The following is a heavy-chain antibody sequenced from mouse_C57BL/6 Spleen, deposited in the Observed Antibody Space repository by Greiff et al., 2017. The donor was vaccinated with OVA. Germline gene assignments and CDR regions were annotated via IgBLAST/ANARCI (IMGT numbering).Heavy chain of an antibody. CDR2: ISSGSSTI. V-gene: IGHV5-17*01. CDR3: ARTGGSYYFDY. D-gene: IGHD4-1*01. J-gene: IGHJ2*01. Sequence: EVMLVESGGGLVKPGGSLKLSCAASGFTFSDYGMHWVRQAPEKGLEWVAYISSGSSTIYYADTVKGRFTISRDNAKNTLFLQMTSLRSEDTAMYYCARTGGSYYFDYWGQGTTLTVSS. CDR1: GFTFSDYG.